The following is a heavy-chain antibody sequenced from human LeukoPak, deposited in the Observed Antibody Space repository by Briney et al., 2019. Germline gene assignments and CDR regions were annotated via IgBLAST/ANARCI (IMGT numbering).Heavy chain of an antibody. CDR3: AREDAGGDDGNFDY. CDR1: GYTFTVYY. CDR2: INPNSGGT. V-gene: IGHV1-2*02. D-gene: IGHD2-21*01. Sequence: ASVTVSCKASGYTFTVYYMHWVRQAPGQGLEWMGWINPNSGGTNYAQKFQGRVTMTRDTSISTAYMELSRPRSDDTAVYYCAREDAGGDDGNFDYWGQGTLVTVSS. J-gene: IGHJ4*02.